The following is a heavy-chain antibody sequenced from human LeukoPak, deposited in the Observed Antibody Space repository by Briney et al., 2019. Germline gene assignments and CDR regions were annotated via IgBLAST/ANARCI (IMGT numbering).Heavy chain of an antibody. CDR1: GGSIGSYY. CDR2: VYYTGRT. J-gene: IGHJ4*02. Sequence: SETLSLTCIVSGGSIGSYYWSWVRQTPGKGLEGSGYVYYTGRTNYNPSLNGRVTIFVDTSKNQFSLKLSSLTAADTAVYYCARLTEGWWGQGALVTVSS. CDR3: ARLTEGW. D-gene: IGHD2-15*01. V-gene: IGHV4-59*08.